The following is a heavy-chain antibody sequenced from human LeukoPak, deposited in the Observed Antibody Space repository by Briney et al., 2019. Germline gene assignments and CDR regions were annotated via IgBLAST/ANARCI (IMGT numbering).Heavy chain of an antibody. D-gene: IGHD1-26*01. V-gene: IGHV3-30-3*01. CDR1: GFTFSSYA. J-gene: IGHJ6*02. CDR3: AKDRGWELPNYGLDV. CDR2: ISYDGSNK. Sequence: GGSLRLSCAASGFTFSSYAMHWVRQAPGKGLEWVAVISYDGSNKYYADSVKGRFTISRDNSKNTLYLQMNSLRAEDTAVYYCAKDRGWELPNYGLDVWGQGTTVTVSS.